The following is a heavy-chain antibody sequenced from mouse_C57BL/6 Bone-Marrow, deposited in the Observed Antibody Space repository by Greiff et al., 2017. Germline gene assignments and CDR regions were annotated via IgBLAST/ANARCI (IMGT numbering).Heavy chain of an antibody. Sequence: QVQLKESGAELVRPGTSVKVSCKASGYAFTNYLIEWVKQRPGQGLEWIGVINPGSGGTNYNEKFKGKATLTADKSSSTAYMQLSSLTSEDSAVYFCARCITTVVPYWYFDVWGTGTTVTVSS. D-gene: IGHD1-1*01. V-gene: IGHV1-54*01. CDR1: GYAFTNYL. CDR3: ARCITTVVPYWYFDV. CDR2: INPGSGGT. J-gene: IGHJ1*03.